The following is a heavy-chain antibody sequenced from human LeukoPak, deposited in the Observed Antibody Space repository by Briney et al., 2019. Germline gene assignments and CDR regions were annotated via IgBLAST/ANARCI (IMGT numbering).Heavy chain of an antibody. Sequence: ASVKVSCKASGYTFTGYYMHWVRQAPGQGLEWMGWINPNSGGTNYAQKFQGRVTMTRDTSISTAYMELSRLRSDDTAVYYCARDAWGYCSSNSCYGHWFDPWGQGTLVTVSS. V-gene: IGHV1-2*02. CDR2: INPNSGGT. CDR3: ARDAWGYCSSNSCYGHWFDP. D-gene: IGHD2-2*01. CDR1: GYTFTGYY. J-gene: IGHJ5*02.